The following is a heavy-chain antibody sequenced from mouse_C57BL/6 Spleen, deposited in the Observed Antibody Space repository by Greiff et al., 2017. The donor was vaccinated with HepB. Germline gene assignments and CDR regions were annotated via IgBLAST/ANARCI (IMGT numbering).Heavy chain of an antibody. J-gene: IGHJ1*03. V-gene: IGHV3-6*01. CDR1: GYSITSGYY. D-gene: IGHD1-1*01. CDR3: AKILGSSWYFDV. CDR2: ISYDGSN. Sequence: EVQLQQSGPGLVKPSQSLSLTCSVTGYSITSGYYWNWIRQFPGNKLEWMGYISYDGSNNYNPSLKNRISITRDTSKNQFFLKLNSVTTEDTATYYCAKILGSSWYFDVWGTGTTVTVSS.